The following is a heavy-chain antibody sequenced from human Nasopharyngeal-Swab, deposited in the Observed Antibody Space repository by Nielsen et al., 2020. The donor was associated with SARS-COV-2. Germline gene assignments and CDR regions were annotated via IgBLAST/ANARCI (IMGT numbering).Heavy chain of an antibody. D-gene: IGHD3-16*01. CDR2: ISSSRRYI. J-gene: IGHJ5*02. Sequence: GGSLRLSCAASGFTFSSYSMNWVRQAAGKGLEWVSSISSSRRYIYYADSVKGRFTISRDNAKNSLYLQMNRLRAEDTGVYYCARGGVRSYWFDPWGQGTLVTVSS. CDR1: GFTFSSYS. CDR3: ARGGVRSYWFDP. V-gene: IGHV3-21*04.